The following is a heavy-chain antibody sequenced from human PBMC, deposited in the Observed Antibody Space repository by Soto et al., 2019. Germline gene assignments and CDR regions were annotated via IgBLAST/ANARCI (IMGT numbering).Heavy chain of an antibody. Sequence: QVQLQESGPGLVKPSQTLSLTCTVSGGSISSGGYYWSWIRQHPGKGLEWIGYIYYSGSTYYNPSLKSRVTISIDTSKSHFSLKLSSVTAADTAVYYCARARRGLYCSGGSCYSADYWGQGTLVTVSS. CDR2: IYYSGST. V-gene: IGHV4-31*03. CDR1: GGSISSGGYY. J-gene: IGHJ4*02. CDR3: ARARRGLYCSGGSCYSADY. D-gene: IGHD2-15*01.